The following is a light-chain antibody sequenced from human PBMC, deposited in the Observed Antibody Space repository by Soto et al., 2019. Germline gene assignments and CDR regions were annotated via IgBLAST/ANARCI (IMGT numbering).Light chain of an antibody. CDR3: AAWDDSLSGRGV. CDR2: RNN. J-gene: IGLJ3*02. Sequence: QSVLTQPPSASGTPGQRVTISCSGSSSNIGNNYVYWYQMVHGTAPKPLIYRNNQRPSGVPDRFSGSRSGTSASLAISGLRSEDEADYYCAAWDDSLSGRGVFGGGTKLTVL. V-gene: IGLV1-47*01. CDR1: SSNIGNNY.